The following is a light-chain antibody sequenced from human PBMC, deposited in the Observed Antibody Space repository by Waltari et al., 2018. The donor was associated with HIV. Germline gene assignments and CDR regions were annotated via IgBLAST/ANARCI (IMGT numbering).Light chain of an antibody. J-gene: IGLJ1*01. Sequence: QSVLTQPPSVSGAPGQRVTISCTGSSSNIGAGYDVHWYQQLPGTDPKVLIYGDSNQPSGVLDRVSGSKSGTSASLAITWLQAADEADYYCQSYDSNLSGATVFGTGTNVTVL. CDR1: SSNIGAGYD. CDR2: GDS. V-gene: IGLV1-40*01. CDR3: QSYDSNLSGATV.